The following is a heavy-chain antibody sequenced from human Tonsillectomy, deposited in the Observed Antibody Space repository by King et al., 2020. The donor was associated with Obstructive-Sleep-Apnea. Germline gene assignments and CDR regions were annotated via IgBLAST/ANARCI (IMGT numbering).Heavy chain of an antibody. J-gene: IGHJ3*02. D-gene: IGHD2-2*02. CDR3: ASPVVPAAINAFDI. CDR1: GFTFSSYA. Sequence: QLVQSGGGVVQPGRSLRLSCAASGFTFSSYAMHWGRQAPGKGLEWVAVILFDGSNKYNTDSVKGRFTISRDNSKNTLYLQMNSLRAEDTAVYYCASPVVPAAINAFDIWGQGTMVTVSS. CDR2: ILFDGSNK. V-gene: IGHV3-30*04.